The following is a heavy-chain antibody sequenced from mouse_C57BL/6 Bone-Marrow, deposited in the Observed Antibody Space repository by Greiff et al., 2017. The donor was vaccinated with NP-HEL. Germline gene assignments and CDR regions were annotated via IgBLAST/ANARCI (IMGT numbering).Heavy chain of an antibody. CDR3: ARQGDYYCSSYRWYFDV. Sequence: DVKLVESGGDLVKPGGSLTLSCAASGFTFSIYGMSWVRQTPDNRLEWVATISSGGSYSYYPASVPGRFPISRDNAKNTLYLQMSSLKSEDTAMYYCARQGDYYCSSYRWYFDVWGTGTTVTVSS. CDR1: GFTFSIYG. D-gene: IGHD1-1*01. V-gene: IGHV5-6*02. J-gene: IGHJ1*03. CDR2: ISSGGSYS.